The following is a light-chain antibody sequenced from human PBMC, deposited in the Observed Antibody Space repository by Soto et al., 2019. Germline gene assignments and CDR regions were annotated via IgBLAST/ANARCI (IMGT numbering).Light chain of an antibody. V-gene: IGKV1-5*01. CDR1: QSISNG. Sequence: DIQMTQSPSTLSASVGDRASITCRASQSISNGLAWYQQKPGKAPKLLIYDASNLESGVPSRFSGSGSGTEFTLTISSLQPDDFATYYCQEYHGYSWTFGQGTKVDIX. CDR2: DAS. CDR3: QEYHGYSWT. J-gene: IGKJ1*01.